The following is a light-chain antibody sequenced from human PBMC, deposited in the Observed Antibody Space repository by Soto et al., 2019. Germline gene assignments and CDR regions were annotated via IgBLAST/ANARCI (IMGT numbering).Light chain of an antibody. CDR3: QQYDDLPIF. Sequence: DIQMTQSPSSLSASVGDRVTITCQASQDIKDSLNWFQQKPGKAPRLLIYDASHLESGVPSRFSGGGSGTDFTLTISSLQPEDFATYYCQQYDDLPIFFGPGTKVD. CDR1: QDIKDS. CDR2: DAS. J-gene: IGKJ3*01. V-gene: IGKV1-33*01.